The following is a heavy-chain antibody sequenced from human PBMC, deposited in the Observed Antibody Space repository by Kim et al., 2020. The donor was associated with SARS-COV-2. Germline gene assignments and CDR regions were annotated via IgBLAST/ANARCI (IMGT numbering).Heavy chain of an antibody. CDR3: ARSISNIEAPGIGVYFHH. D-gene: IGHD5-12*01. CDR1: GFTFSNYW. Sequence: GGSLRLSCAASGFTFSNYWMSWVRQAPGKGLEWVATLRQDASGKFYVDSVKGRFTISRDNAENSLFLHMSSLRAEDTAVYYCARSISNIEAPGIGVYFHHWGQGTLVTVSS. J-gene: IGHJ1*01. CDR2: LRQDASGK. V-gene: IGHV3-7*01.